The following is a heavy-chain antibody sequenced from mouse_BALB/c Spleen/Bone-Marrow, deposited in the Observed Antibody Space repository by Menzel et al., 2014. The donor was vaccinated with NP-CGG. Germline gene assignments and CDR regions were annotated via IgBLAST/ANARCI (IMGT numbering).Heavy chain of an antibody. V-gene: IGHV1-5*01. Sequence: VHVKQSGTVLARPGASVKMSCKASGYTFTIYWMHWVKQRPGQGLEWIGAIYPGNSDTSYNQKFKGKAKLTAVTSTSTAYMELSSLTNEYSAVYYCTRAMGFYYAMDYWGQGTSVTVSS. CDR1: GYTFTIYW. J-gene: IGHJ4*01. D-gene: IGHD2-3*01. CDR2: IYPGNSDT. CDR3: TRAMGFYYAMDY.